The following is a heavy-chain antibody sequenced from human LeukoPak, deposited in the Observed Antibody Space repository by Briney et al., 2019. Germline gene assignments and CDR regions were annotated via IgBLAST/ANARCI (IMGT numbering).Heavy chain of an antibody. J-gene: IGHJ5*02. CDR1: GGSISSYY. V-gene: IGHV4-59*01. CDR2: IYYSGST. CDR3: ARVRDYGDYAANWFDP. Sequence: KPSETLSLTCTVSGGSISSYYWSWIRQPPGKGLEWIGYIYYSGSTNYNPSLKSRVTISVDTSKNQFSLKLSSVTAADTAVYYCARVRDYGDYAANWFDPWGQGTLVTVSS. D-gene: IGHD4-17*01.